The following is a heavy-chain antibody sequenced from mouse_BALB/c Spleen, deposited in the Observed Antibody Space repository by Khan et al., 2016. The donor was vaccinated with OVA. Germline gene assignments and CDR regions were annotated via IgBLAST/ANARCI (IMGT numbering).Heavy chain of an antibody. J-gene: IGHJ4*01. CDR3: ARGTTGYAMDF. CDR1: GYTFTSNT. D-gene: IGHD2-14*01. Sequence: VQLQESGAELARPGASVKMSCKASGYTFTSNTMHWVKQRPGQGLEWIGYINPRSSYTNYNQKFKDKATLTADKSSSTAYMQLSSLTSEDSAVYYCARGTTGYAMDFWGQGTSVTVSS. V-gene: IGHV1-4*01. CDR2: INPRSSYT.